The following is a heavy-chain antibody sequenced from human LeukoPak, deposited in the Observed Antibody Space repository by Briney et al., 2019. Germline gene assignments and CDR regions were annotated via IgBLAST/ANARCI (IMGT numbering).Heavy chain of an antibody. CDR3: ARDKGSYYYDRNWFDP. V-gene: IGHV4-59*12. D-gene: IGHD3-22*01. Sequence: SETLSLTCTVSGGSISSYYWNWIRQPPGKGLEWIGYIYYSGTTNYNPSLKSRVSMSVDTSKNQFSLKLSSVTAADTAVYYCARDKGSYYYDRNWFDPWGQGTLVTVSS. CDR2: IYYSGTT. CDR1: GGSISSYY. J-gene: IGHJ5*02.